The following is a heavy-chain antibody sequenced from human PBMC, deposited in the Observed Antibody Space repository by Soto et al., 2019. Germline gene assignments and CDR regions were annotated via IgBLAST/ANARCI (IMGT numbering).Heavy chain of an antibody. CDR3: AREYTAWPLAYGLDV. CDR2: ISSRSDI. D-gene: IGHD2-2*02. V-gene: IGHV3-21*01. CDR1: GFTFSTYS. Sequence: PGGSPRLSCVGSGFTFSTYSINWVRQAPGKGLEWVSSISSRSDIYYADSVKGRSTISRDNAKNSVSLQMNSLRAEDTAVYYCAREYTAWPLAYGLDVWGQGTTVTVSS. J-gene: IGHJ6*02.